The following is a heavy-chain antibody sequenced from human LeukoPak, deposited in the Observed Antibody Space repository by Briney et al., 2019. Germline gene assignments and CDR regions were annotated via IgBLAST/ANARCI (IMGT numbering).Heavy chain of an antibody. CDR2: IYSGGDT. V-gene: IGHV3-53*01. D-gene: IGHD2/OR15-2a*01. CDR1: GFTVSSNY. CDR3: ARGLPLSKYYFDY. J-gene: IGHJ4*02. Sequence: GGSLRLSCAASGFTVSSNYMSWIRQAPGKGLEWVSVIYSGGDTYYADSVKGRFTISRDNSKNTLYLQMNSLRAEDTALYYCARGLPLSKYYFDYWGQGTLVTVSS.